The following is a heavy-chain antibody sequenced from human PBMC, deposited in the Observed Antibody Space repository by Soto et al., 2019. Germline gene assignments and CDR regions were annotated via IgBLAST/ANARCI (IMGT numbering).Heavy chain of an antibody. CDR1: GYTFTSYA. J-gene: IGHJ4*02. CDR2: INAGNGNT. V-gene: IGHV1-3*01. CDR3: ARVGYGSGSYPFDY. Sequence: QVQLVQSGAEVKKPGASVKVSCKASGYTFTSYAMHWVRQAPGQRPEWMGWINAGNGNTKYSQKFQGRVTITRDTSASTAYMELSSLRSEDTAVYYCARVGYGSGSYPFDYWGQGTLVTVSS. D-gene: IGHD3-10*01.